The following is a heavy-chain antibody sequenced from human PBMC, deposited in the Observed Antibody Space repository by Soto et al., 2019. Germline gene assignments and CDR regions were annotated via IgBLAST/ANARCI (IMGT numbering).Heavy chain of an antibody. CDR1: GGSISSGGYY. Sequence: QVQLQESGPGLVKPSQTLSLTCTVSGGSISSGGYYWSWIRQHPGKGLEWIGYIYYSGSTYYNPSLKSPVTMSVDTSENQFSLRLSSVTAADTAVYYCARKDSGYADYMDVWGKGTTVTVSS. CDR3: ARKDSGYADYMDV. J-gene: IGHJ6*03. CDR2: IYYSGST. D-gene: IGHD5-12*01. V-gene: IGHV4-31*01.